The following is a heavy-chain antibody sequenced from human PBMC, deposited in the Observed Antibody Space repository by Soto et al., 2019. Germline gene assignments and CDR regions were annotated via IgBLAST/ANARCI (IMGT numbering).Heavy chain of an antibody. J-gene: IGHJ6*02. V-gene: IGHV1-18*01. Sequence: ASVKVSCKASGYTFTSYGISWVRQAPGQGLEWMGWISAYNGNTNYAQKLQGRVTMTTDTSTSTVYMELSSLRSEDTAVYYCARDRGYCSGGSCSTSLYYYYGMDFWGQRTTVTVSS. CDR1: GYTFTSYG. D-gene: IGHD2-15*01. CDR2: ISAYNGNT. CDR3: ARDRGYCSGGSCSTSLYYYYGMDF.